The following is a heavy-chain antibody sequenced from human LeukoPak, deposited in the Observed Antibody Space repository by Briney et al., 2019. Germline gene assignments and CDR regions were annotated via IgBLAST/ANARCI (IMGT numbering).Heavy chain of an antibody. CDR2: ISDDGSNK. D-gene: IGHD5-18*01. CDR1: RFTFSSYR. V-gene: IGHV3-30*18. CDR3: AKDRGYSYGYFDY. Sequence: PGGSLRLSCAASRFTFSSYRMHWVRPAPGNGLVELALISDDGSNKYYTASVKGRFTISRDNSKNTLYLHMDSLRAEDTAVYYCAKDRGYSYGYFDYWGQGTLVTVSS. J-gene: IGHJ4*02.